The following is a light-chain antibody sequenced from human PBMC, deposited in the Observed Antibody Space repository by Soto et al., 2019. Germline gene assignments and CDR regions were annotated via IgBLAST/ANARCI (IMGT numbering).Light chain of an antibody. CDR3: QQSYSSHLLA. V-gene: IGKV1-39*01. CDR1: QIIDSY. J-gene: IGKJ4*01. CDR2: VVS. Sequence: DIHMTQSPSSLYASIGDRVTITCRASQIIDSYLLWYQQKGGKAPKLLIYVVSKFKSGVPPRFSGSGSGTEFTLTITGLQPEDFATYYCQQSYSSHLLAFGGGTKVEIK.